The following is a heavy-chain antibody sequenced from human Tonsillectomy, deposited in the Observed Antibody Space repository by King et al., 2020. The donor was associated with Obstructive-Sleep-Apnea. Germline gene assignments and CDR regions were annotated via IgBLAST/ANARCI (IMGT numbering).Heavy chain of an antibody. J-gene: IGHJ4*02. CDR3: ARGRDLYYDSSGIDY. CDR1: GGSISSCC. V-gene: IGHV4-59*01. CDR2: MCNSGST. D-gene: IGHD3-22*01. Sequence: QLQESGPGLVKPSETLSLTCTVSGGSISSCCWNWIRQPPGKGLEWIGYMCNSGSTNYNPSLKSRVTISVDTSKNRFSPKLSSVTAADTAVYYCARGRDLYYDSSGIDYWGQGTLVIVSS.